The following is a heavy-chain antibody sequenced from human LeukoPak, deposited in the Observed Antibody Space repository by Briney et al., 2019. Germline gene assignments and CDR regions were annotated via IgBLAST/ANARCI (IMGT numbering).Heavy chain of an antibody. D-gene: IGHD5-24*01. J-gene: IGHJ5*02. CDR3: ARDNSVRDEAWWFNP. Sequence: GASVKVSCKAFGYTFTGYWMHWVRQAPGQGPEWMGVISPSGGSTIYAQKFKGRVTLTRDMSTSTGYLELSSLRSEDTAVYYCARDNSVRDEAWWFNPWGQGTLSPSPQ. CDR2: ISPSGGST. V-gene: IGHV1-46*01. CDR1: GYTFTGYW.